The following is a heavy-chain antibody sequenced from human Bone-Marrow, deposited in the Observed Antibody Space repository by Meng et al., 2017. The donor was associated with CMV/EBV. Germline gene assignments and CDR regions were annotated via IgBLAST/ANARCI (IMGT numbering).Heavy chain of an antibody. D-gene: IGHD5-24*01. V-gene: IGHV3-23*01. Sequence: GESLKISCAASGFTFSTYVMTWVRQAPGKGLQWVSSIGGIGGTTYYADSVKGRFTISRDNSKNTLYLEMNSLRAEDKAVYCCAKDREERWDVFDYWGQGTLVTVS. CDR3: AKDREERWDVFDY. J-gene: IGHJ4*02. CDR2: IGGIGGTT. CDR1: GFTFSTYV.